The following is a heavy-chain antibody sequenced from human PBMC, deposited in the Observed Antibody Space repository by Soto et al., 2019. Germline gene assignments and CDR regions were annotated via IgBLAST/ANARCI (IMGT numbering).Heavy chain of an antibody. CDR1: GFTFTNYA. D-gene: IGHD3-3*01. Sequence: GWSLRLSCAASGFTFTNYAMSWVRQAPGKGPEWVSATSGSGGSTYYAGSVKGRFTISRDNSKNTVYLQMNSLRAEDTAVYYCEKVIQKDDSPVLRFLEWLFSPFDYWGQGTLVTVSP. CDR2: TSGSGGST. V-gene: IGHV3-23*01. CDR3: EKVIQKDDSPVLRFLEWLFSPFDY. J-gene: IGHJ4*02.